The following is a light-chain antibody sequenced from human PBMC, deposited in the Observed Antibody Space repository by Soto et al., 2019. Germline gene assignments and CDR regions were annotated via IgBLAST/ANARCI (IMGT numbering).Light chain of an antibody. Sequence: QSVLTQPPSVSEAPRQRVTISCSGSSSNIGNNAVNWYQQLPGKAPKLLIYYDDLLPSGVSDRFSGSKSGTSASLAISGLQSEDEADYYGAAWDDSLNGPVFGGGTKVT. J-gene: IGLJ3*02. V-gene: IGLV1-36*01. CDR3: AAWDDSLNGPV. CDR1: SSNIGNNA. CDR2: YDD.